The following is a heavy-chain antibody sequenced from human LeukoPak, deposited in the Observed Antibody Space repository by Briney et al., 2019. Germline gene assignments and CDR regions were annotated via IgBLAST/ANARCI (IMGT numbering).Heavy chain of an antibody. V-gene: IGHV1-8*01. J-gene: IGHJ5*02. Sequence: GASVKVSCKASGYTFTSYDIDWVRQATGRGLEWMGWMNPNSGNTGYAQKFQGRVTMTRNTSISTAYMELSSLRSEDTAVYYCARVGVGAIDWFDPWGQGTLVTVSS. CDR3: ARVGVGAIDWFDP. CDR2: MNPNSGNT. D-gene: IGHD1-26*01. CDR1: GYTFTSYD.